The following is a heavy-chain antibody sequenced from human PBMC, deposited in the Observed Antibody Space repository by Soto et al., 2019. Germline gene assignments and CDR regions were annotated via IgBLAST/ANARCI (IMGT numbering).Heavy chain of an antibody. V-gene: IGHV4-30-2*01. Sequence: SETLSLTCSVSGGSISSGRSSWNWIRQPPGKGLEWIAYISHSGSTYYTPSLKSRVTISVDRSKNQFSLKLNSLTAADTAVYYCVRESTPSCPNWFDTLGPVTLVAVSS. J-gene: IGHJ5*02. CDR1: GGSISSGRSS. CDR2: ISHSGST. CDR3: VRESTPSCPNWFDT.